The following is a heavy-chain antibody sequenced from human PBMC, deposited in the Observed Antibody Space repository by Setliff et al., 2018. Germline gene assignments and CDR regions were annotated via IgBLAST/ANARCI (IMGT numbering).Heavy chain of an antibody. CDR3: ARHEFVGGYHGSVTYRHFDY. CDR1: GGSISSSSYQ. Sequence: SETLSLTCTASGGSISSSSYQWGWVRQTPGKGLEWIGSIYYSVTAYYNPSLKSRVTISVDTSKNQFSLQVTSVTATDTAVYYCARHEFVGGYHGSVTYRHFDYWGQGTLVTVSS. J-gene: IGHJ4*02. V-gene: IGHV4-39*01. CDR2: IYYSVTA. D-gene: IGHD4-17*01.